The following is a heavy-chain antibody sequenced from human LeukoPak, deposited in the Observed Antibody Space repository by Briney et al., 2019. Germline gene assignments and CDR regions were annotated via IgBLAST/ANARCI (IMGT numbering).Heavy chain of an antibody. J-gene: IGHJ6*03. Sequence: ASVKVSCKASGGTFSSYAISWVRQAPGQGLEWMGGIIPIFGTANYAQKFQGRVTITTDESTSTAYMELSSLRSEDTAVYYCARDSSMSIAARQYYYYYYMDVWGKGTTVTVSS. D-gene: IGHD6-6*01. CDR3: ARDSSMSIAARQYYYYYYMDV. CDR2: IIPIFGTA. CDR1: GGTFSSYA. V-gene: IGHV1-69*05.